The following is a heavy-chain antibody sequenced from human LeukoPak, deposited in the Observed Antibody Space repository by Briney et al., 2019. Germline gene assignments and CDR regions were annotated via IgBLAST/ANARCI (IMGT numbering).Heavy chain of an antibody. J-gene: IGHJ5*02. CDR3: AKAGCSSTTCYSNS. Sequence: PGGSLRLSCATSGFTFSDYALAWVRQAPGKGLEWVSFISHTGSSTYYADSVKGRLTVSRDNSKNTLYLQMNSLRAEDTAVYHCAKAGCSSTTCYSNSWGQGTLVTVSS. CDR1: GFTFSDYA. V-gene: IGHV3-23*01. CDR2: ISHTGSST. D-gene: IGHD2-2*01.